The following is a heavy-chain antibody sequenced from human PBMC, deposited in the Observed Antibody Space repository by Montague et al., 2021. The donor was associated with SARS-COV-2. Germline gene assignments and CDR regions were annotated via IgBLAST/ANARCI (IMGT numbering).Heavy chain of an antibody. CDR3: TRTSDPSNFDSTGYYGAFDV. V-gene: IGHV4-59*01. D-gene: IGHD3-22*01. Sequence: SETLSLTCTVSGATISSDYWSWIRQSPGKGLEWIGYMSYSGSATYNPSLESRVAISRDTSKNQLSLTLIPATAADTAIYYCTRTSDPSNFDSTGYYGAFDVWGQGTTVIVSS. CDR2: MSYSGSA. CDR1: GATISSDY. J-gene: IGHJ3*01.